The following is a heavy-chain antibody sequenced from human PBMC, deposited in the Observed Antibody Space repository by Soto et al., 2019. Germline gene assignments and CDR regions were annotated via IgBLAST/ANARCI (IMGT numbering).Heavy chain of an antibody. Sequence: SETLSLTCTVSGGSISSSSYYWGWIRQPPGKGLEWIGSIYYSGSTYYNPSLKSRVTISVDTSKNQFSLKLSSVTAADTAVYYSASSGWWYFDYWGQGTXVTVSS. CDR1: GGSISSSSYY. CDR3: ASSGWWYFDY. CDR2: IYYSGST. J-gene: IGHJ4*02. D-gene: IGHD6-19*01. V-gene: IGHV4-39*01.